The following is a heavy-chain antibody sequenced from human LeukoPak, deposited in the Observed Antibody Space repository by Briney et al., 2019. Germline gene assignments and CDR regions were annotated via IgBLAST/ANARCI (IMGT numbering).Heavy chain of an antibody. CDR1: GGSFSGYY. V-gene: IGHV4-34*01. CDR3: ATKPPGDYGDYDWYFDY. D-gene: IGHD4-17*01. Sequence: KSSETLSLTCAVYGGSFSGYYWSWIRQPPGKGLEWIGEINHSGSTNYNPSLKSRVTISVDTSKNQFSLKLSSVAAADTAVYYCATKPPGDYGDYDWYFDYWGQGTLVTVSS. J-gene: IGHJ4*02. CDR2: INHSGST.